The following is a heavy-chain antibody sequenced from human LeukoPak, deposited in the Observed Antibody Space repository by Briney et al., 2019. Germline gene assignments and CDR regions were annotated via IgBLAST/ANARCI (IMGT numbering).Heavy chain of an antibody. Sequence: ASVKVSCKASGYTFTSYDINWVRQATGQGLERMGWMNPNSGDTGYAQKFQGRVTMTRNTSISTAYMELSSLRSEDTAVYYCARDLGYCSSTSCPEGLYYYYGMDVWGQGTTVTVSS. CDR2: MNPNSGDT. J-gene: IGHJ6*02. CDR1: GYTFTSYD. CDR3: ARDLGYCSSTSCPEGLYYYYGMDV. V-gene: IGHV1-8*01. D-gene: IGHD2-2*01.